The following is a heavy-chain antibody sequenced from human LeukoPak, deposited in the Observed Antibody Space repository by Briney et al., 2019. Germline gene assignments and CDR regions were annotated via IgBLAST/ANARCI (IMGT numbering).Heavy chain of an antibody. CDR1: GYGFTSNY. V-gene: IGHV1-2*06. Sequence: ASVKVSCKASGYGFTSNYIHWVRQAPGQGLEWMGRINPNSGGTNYAQKFQGRVTMTRDTSISTAYMELSGLRSDDTAVYYCARDPRIAAAATGWFDPWGQGTLVTVSS. D-gene: IGHD6-13*01. J-gene: IGHJ5*02. CDR2: INPNSGGT. CDR3: ARDPRIAAAATGWFDP.